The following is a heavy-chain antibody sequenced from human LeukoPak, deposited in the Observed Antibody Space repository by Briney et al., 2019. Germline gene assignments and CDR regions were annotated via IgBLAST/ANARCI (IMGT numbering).Heavy chain of an antibody. D-gene: IGHD5-12*01. Sequence: ASVKVSCKASGYTFTSYDISWVRQAPGQGLEWMGWISAYNGYTNYAQMLQGRVTMTTDTSTSTAYMELGSLRSDDTAVYYCARHESGYDFFFDYWGQGTLVTVSS. CDR3: ARHESGYDFFFDY. V-gene: IGHV1-18*01. J-gene: IGHJ4*02. CDR1: GYTFTSYD. CDR2: ISAYNGYT.